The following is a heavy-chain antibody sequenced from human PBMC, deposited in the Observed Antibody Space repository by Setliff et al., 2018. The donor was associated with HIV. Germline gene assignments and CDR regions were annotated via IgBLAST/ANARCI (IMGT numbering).Heavy chain of an antibody. CDR3: ATTGQGRAYFDF. CDR1: GDSISSGSYF. CDR2: ISTTGST. V-gene: IGHV4-61*09. J-gene: IGHJ4*02. D-gene: IGHD2-21*01. Sequence: SETLSLTCTVSGDSISSGSYFWIWIRQPAGKGLEWIGHISTTGSTNYNPSLKSRVIMSLDTSKNQFSLNLKSVTAADTALYYCATTGQGRAYFDFWGQGSLVTVSS.